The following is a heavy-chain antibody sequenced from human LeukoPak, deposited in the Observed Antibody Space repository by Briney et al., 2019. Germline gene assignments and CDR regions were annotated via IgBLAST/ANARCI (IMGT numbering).Heavy chain of an antibody. CDR2: ISSSSSYI. V-gene: IGHV3-21*01. J-gene: IGHJ3*02. D-gene: IGHD5-18*01. CDR1: RFTFSSYS. CDR3: ARDPFPARGYSYEANI. Sequence: GGSLRLSCAASRFTFSSYSMNWVRQAPGKGLEWVSSISSSSSYIYYADSVKGRFTISRDNAKNSLYLQMNSLRAEDTAVYYCARDPFPARGYSYEANIWGQGTMVTVSS.